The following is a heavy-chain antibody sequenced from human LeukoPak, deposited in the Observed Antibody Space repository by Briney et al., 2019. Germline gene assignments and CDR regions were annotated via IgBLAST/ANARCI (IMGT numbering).Heavy chain of an antibody. CDR3: VRHTY. Sequence: GGSLRLSCASSGFTFSNYWMSWVRQAPGKGLEWVANIKPDGSEEYYVDSVKGRFSISRDNDKKPVYLQMNSLRVEDTAVYYCVRHTYWGQGTMVTVSS. CDR1: GFTFSNYW. V-gene: IGHV3-7*01. CDR2: IKPDGSEE. J-gene: IGHJ3*01.